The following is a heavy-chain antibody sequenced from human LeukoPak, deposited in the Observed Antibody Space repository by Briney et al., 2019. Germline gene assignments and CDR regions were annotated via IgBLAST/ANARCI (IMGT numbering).Heavy chain of an antibody. J-gene: IGHJ4*02. D-gene: IGHD5-18*01. Sequence: PGGSLRLSCAAPGFTFSSYSMNWVRQAPGKGLEWVSYISSSSSTIYYADSVKGRFTISRDNAKNSLYLHMNSLRAEDTAVYYCARDTVDTAISDWGQGTLVTVSS. CDR3: ARDTVDTAISD. CDR2: ISSSSSTI. CDR1: GFTFSSYS. V-gene: IGHV3-48*01.